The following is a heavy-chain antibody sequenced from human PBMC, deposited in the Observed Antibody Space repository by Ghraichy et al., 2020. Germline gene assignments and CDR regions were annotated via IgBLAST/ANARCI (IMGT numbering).Heavy chain of an antibody. Sequence: SVKVSCKASGGTFSSYAISWVRQAPGQGLEWMGGIIPIFGTANYAQKFQGRVTITADESTSTAYMELSSLRSEDTAVYYCARSIGCSGGSCYYYYYYGMDVWGQGTTVTVSS. CDR1: GGTFSSYA. CDR2: IIPIFGTA. J-gene: IGHJ6*02. V-gene: IGHV1-69*13. CDR3: ARSIGCSGGSCYYYYYYGMDV. D-gene: IGHD2-15*01.